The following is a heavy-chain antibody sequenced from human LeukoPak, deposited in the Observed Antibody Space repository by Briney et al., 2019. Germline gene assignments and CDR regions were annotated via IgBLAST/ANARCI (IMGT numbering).Heavy chain of an antibody. CDR2: IYYSGST. CDR3: ARNPSAGYSSSWYVTYFDY. CDR1: GGSISSYY. Sequence: SETLSLTCTVSGGSISSYYWSWIRQPPGKGLEWIGYIYYSGSTNYNPSLKSRVTISVDTSKNQFPLKLSSVTAADTAVYYCARNPSAGYSSSWYVTYFDYWGQGTLVTVSS. J-gene: IGHJ4*02. V-gene: IGHV4-59*08. D-gene: IGHD6-13*01.